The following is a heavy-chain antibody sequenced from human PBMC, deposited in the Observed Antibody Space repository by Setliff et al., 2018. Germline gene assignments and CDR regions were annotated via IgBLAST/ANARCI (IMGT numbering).Heavy chain of an antibody. CDR1: GFTFSTYS. CDR3: AKVGIFGGGYFDF. D-gene: IGHD3-3*01. V-gene: IGHV3-23*01. J-gene: IGHJ4*02. CDR2: ISGDSVYI. Sequence: HPGGSLRLSCAASGFTFSTYSMSWVRQAPGKGLEWVSAISGDSVYIYYADSVKGRFTISRDNAKNSLYLQMNSLRGEDTAVYYCAKVGIFGGGYFDFWGQGTLVTSPQ.